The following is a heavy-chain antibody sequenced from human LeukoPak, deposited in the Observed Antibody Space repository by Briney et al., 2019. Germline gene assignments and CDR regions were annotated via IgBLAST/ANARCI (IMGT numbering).Heavy chain of an antibody. CDR3: ARVGGYYYGSGSYGLKEY. J-gene: IGHJ4*02. V-gene: IGHV3-7*03. D-gene: IGHD3-10*01. Sequence: GGSLRLSCAASGFTFSSYWMSWVRQAPGRGLEWVANIKEDGSEKYYVDSVKGRFTISRDNAKTSLYLQMNSLRAEDTAVYYCARVGGYYYGSGSYGLKEYWGQGTLVTVSS. CDR2: IKEDGSEK. CDR1: GFTFSSYW.